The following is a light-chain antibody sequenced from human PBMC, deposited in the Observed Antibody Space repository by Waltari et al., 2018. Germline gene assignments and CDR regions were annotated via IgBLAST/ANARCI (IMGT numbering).Light chain of an antibody. CDR1: QRLTKNY. Sequence: VLTQSPGTLSFSPGERATLSCRASQRLTKNYLAWYQQKPGQAPRLLIYGASSRAACIPDRFSGSGSGTDFTLTISRLEPEDFAVYYCQQYGSSIMYTFGQGTKLEIK. CDR2: GAS. V-gene: IGKV3-20*01. J-gene: IGKJ2*01. CDR3: QQYGSSIMYT.